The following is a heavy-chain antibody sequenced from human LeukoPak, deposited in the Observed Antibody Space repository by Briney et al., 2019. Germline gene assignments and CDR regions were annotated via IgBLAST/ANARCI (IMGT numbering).Heavy chain of an antibody. Sequence: PGGSLRLSCAASGFAFSSYSMNWVREAPGRGREWVSFISSSSRYIYDADRVKGRFTISRDNAKNSLYLQMNSLRAEDTAVYYCARDRLPDYWGQGTLVTVSS. CDR3: ARDRLPDY. J-gene: IGHJ4*02. V-gene: IGHV3-21*01. D-gene: IGHD6-25*01. CDR1: GFAFSSYS. CDR2: ISSSSRYI.